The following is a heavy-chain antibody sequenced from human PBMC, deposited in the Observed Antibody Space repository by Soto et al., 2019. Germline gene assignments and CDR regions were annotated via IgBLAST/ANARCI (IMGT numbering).Heavy chain of an antibody. Sequence: PWETLSLTCTVSGGSVSSSSYSWGWIRQPPGKGLEWIGTIYYSENTYYNPSLMSRVTISVDTSKNQFSLKLSSVTAADTAVYYCARLNGYCISTNCHGYYGMDVWGQGTTVTVS. CDR2: IYYSENT. V-gene: IGHV4-39*01. CDR3: ARLNGYCISTNCHGYYGMDV. CDR1: GGSVSSSSYS. J-gene: IGHJ6*02. D-gene: IGHD2-2*01.